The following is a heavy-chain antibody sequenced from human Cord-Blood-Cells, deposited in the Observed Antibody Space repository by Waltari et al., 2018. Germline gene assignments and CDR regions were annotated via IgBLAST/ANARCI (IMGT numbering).Heavy chain of an antibody. J-gene: IGHJ4*02. V-gene: IGHV3-48*02. CDR3: ASGRKGSTVTDY. CDR2: ISSSSSTI. CDR1: GFTFSSYS. Sequence: EVQLVESGGGLVQPGGSLRLSCAASGFTFSSYSMNWVRQAPGKGLEWVSYISSSSSTIYHADSVKGRFTNSGDNAKNSLYLQMNSRRDEDTAVYYCASGRKGSTVTDYWGQGTLVTVSS. D-gene: IGHD4-17*01.